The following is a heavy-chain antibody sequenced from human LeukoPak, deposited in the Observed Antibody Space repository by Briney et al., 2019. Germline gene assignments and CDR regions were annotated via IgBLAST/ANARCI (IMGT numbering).Heavy chain of an antibody. V-gene: IGHV3-49*04. Sequence: PGGSLRLSCTASGFTFRDYAISWVREAPGKGLEWIGFIKSKIYGGTTQYAASVQGRFTISRDDSKAIAYLQLNSLKTEDTAVYYCTRDPPISKIRGVGYWYFDLWGRGTLVTVSS. CDR3: TRDPPISKIRGVGYWYFDL. CDR1: GFTFRDYA. D-gene: IGHD3-10*01. CDR2: IKSKIYGGTT. J-gene: IGHJ2*01.